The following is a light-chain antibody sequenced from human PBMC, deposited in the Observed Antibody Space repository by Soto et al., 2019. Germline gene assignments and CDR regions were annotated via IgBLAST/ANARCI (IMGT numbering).Light chain of an antibody. CDR2: DAS. V-gene: IGKV3-15*01. CDR3: QQHNNWPRT. Sequence: EIVMTQSPATLSVSPGEGATLSCRATQSVSSNLAWYQLKPGQAPRLLIYDASTRATGIPARFSGSGSGTEFTLTISSLQSEDFAVYYCQQHNNWPRTFGQGTKVEIK. J-gene: IGKJ1*01. CDR1: QSVSSN.